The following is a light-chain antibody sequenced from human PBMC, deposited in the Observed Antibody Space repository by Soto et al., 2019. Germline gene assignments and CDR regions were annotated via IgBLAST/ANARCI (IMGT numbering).Light chain of an antibody. CDR1: SSDVGGYNY. V-gene: IGLV2-8*01. CDR3: TSYAGTYSFFYV. J-gene: IGLJ1*01. Sequence: QSVLTQPPSASGSPGQSVTISCSGTSSDVGGYNYVSWHQQHPGKAPKLMIYEVSKRPSGVPDRFSGSKSGNTASLTVSGLQAEDEADYYCTSYAGTYSFFYVFGTGTKVTV. CDR2: EVS.